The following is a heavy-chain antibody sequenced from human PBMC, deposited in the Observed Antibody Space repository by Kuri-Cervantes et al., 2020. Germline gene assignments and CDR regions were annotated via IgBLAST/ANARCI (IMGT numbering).Heavy chain of an antibody. Sequence: SGPTLVKPTQTLTLTCTFSGFSLSTSGVGVGWIRQPPGKALEWLALIYWDDGKRYSPSLKSRLTITKDTSKNQVVLTMTNMDPVDTATYYCAHRRGYYDSSGYYIGYYFDYWGQGTLVTVSS. J-gene: IGHJ4*02. CDR3: AHRRGYYDSSGYYIGYYFDY. V-gene: IGHV2-5*02. CDR2: IYWDDGK. D-gene: IGHD3-22*01. CDR1: GFSLSTSGVG.